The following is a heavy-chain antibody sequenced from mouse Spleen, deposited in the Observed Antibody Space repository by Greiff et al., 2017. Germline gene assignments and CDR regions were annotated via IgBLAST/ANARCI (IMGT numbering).Heavy chain of an antibody. CDR2: IHPNSGST. V-gene: IGHV1-64*01. D-gene: IGHD1-1*01. CDR3: ARGGITTVVATDYYAVDS. Sequence: QVQLEQPGAELVKPGASVKLSRKASGYTFTSYWMHWGKQRPGQGPEWIGMIHPNSGSTNYNEKFKSKATLTVDKSSSTASMQLSSLTSEDSAVYYCARGGITTVVATDYYAVDSWGPGTSVTVSS. CDR1: GYTFTSYW. J-gene: IGHJ4*01.